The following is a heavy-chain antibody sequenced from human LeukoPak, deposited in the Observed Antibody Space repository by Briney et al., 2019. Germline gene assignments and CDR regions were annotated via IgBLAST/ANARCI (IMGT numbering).Heavy chain of an antibody. J-gene: IGHJ6*02. Sequence: SETLSLTCTVSGGSISSYYWSWIRQPPGKGLEWIGYIYYSGSTNYNPSLKSRVTISVDTSKNQFSLKLSSVAAADTAVYYCARGRLVRGVILRYYYYGVDVWGQGTTVTVSS. D-gene: IGHD3-10*01. V-gene: IGHV4-59*12. CDR1: GGSISSYY. CDR2: IYYSGST. CDR3: ARGRLVRGVILRYYYYGVDV.